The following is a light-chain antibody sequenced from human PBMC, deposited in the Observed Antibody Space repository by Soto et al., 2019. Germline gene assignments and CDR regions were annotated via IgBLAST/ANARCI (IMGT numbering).Light chain of an antibody. CDR1: SSDVCGYNY. CDR3: CSYAGSSYV. J-gene: IGLJ1*01. CDR2: DVS. V-gene: IGLV2-11*01. Sequence: QSVLTQPRSVSGSPGQSVTISCTGTSSDVCGYNYVSWYQQHPGKAPKLMIYDVSKRPSGVPDRFSGSKSGNTASLTISGLQAEDEADYYCCSYAGSSYVFGTGTKLTVL.